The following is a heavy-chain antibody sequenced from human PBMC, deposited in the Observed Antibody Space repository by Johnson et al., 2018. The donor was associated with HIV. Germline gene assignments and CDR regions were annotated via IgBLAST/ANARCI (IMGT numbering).Heavy chain of an antibody. D-gene: IGHD6-13*01. V-gene: IGHV3-7*02. CDR2: IKQDGSEK. CDR1: GFTFSSYA. CDR3: ARQYSRTWYGPGAFDI. J-gene: IGHJ3*02. Sequence: VQLVESGGGLVQPGGSLRLSCAASGFTFSSYAMSWVRQAPGKGLEWVANIKQDGSEKHYVDSVKGRFTISRDNSKNTLYLQMNSLRAEDTAVYYCARQYSRTWYGPGAFDIWGQGTMVTVSS.